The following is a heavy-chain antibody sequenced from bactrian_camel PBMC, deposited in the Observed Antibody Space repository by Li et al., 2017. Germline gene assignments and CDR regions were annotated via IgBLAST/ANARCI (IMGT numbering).Heavy chain of an antibody. V-gene: IGHV3S55*01. CDR3: RAEDMHQLRGFCPPL. J-gene: IGHJ4*01. Sequence: QVQLVESGGGSVQAGGSLRLSCAASGVTGVTIGGYCMAWFRQAPGKERQGVATVDGDGTIIYVHPSVKGRFTISHDNAKTAITLQMNSLKPEDTATYYCRAEDMHQLRGFCPPLWGQGTQVTVS. CDR2: VDGDGTI. CDR1: GVTGVTIGGYC.